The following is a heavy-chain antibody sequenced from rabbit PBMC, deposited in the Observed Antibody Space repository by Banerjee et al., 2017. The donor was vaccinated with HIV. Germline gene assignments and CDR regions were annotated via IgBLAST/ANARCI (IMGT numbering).Heavy chain of an antibody. V-gene: IGHV1S40*01. CDR1: GFSFSSSYC. CDR3: ARDAGYAGSNL. D-gene: IGHD4-2*01. J-gene: IGHJ4*01. CDR2: IYAGSSGTT. Sequence: QSLEESGGDLVKPGASLTLTCTASGFSFSSSYCICWVRQAPGKGLEWIACIYAGSSGTTYYASWAKGRFTISETSSTTVTLQMTSLTAADTATYFCARDAGYAGSNLWGPGTLVTVS.